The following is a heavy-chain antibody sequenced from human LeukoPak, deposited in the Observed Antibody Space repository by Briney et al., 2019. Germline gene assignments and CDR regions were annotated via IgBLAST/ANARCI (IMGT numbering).Heavy chain of an antibody. CDR3: ARIVNHGGASDY. Sequence: SGPALVKPTQTLTLTCTFSGFSLSTNGMCVSWVRQPPGKALEWLALIDWDEDKYYNTSLKARLTISKDTSENQVVLTMTNMDPVDTATYYCARIVNHGGASDYWGQGTLVTVSS. V-gene: IGHV2-70*20. CDR2: IDWDEDK. D-gene: IGHD1-14*01. CDR1: GFSLSTNGMC. J-gene: IGHJ4*02.